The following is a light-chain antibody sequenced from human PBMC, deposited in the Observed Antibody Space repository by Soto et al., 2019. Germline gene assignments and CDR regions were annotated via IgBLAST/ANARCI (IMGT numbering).Light chain of an antibody. V-gene: IGKV1-6*01. J-gene: IGKJ1*01. CDR3: LQDYNYPRT. CDR2: AAS. CDR1: QGIRND. Sequence: AIQMTQSPSSLSAAVGDRVRMTCRASQGIRNDLGWYQQKPGKAPKLLIYAASSLQSGVPSRFSGSGSGTDFTLTISSLQPEDFATYYCLQDYNYPRTFGQGTKVDI.